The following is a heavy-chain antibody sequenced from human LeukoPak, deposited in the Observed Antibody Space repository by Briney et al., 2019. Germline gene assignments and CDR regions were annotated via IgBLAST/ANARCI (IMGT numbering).Heavy chain of an antibody. CDR2: IYYSGST. Sequence: SETLSLTCTVSGGSISSGGYYWSWIRQHPGKGLEWIGYIYYSGSTYYNPSLKSRVTISVDTSKNQFSLKLSSVTAADTAVYYCARVNYDSSGYYDYWGQGTLVTVSS. CDR3: ARVNYDSSGYYDY. CDR1: GGSISSGGYY. D-gene: IGHD3-22*01. V-gene: IGHV4-31*03. J-gene: IGHJ4*02.